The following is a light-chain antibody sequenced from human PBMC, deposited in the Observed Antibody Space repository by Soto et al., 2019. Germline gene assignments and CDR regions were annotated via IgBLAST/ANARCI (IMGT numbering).Light chain of an antibody. Sequence: QSVLTQPASVSGSPGQPITISCTGTSSEVGGFNSVSWYQLRPGTAPKLILYDVVDRPSGVSYRFSGSKSGNTASLTISGLQAADEANYFCSSYTSTMTNVFGSGTKVTVL. CDR3: SSYTSTMTNV. CDR1: SSEVGGFNS. V-gene: IGLV2-14*03. J-gene: IGLJ1*01. CDR2: DVV.